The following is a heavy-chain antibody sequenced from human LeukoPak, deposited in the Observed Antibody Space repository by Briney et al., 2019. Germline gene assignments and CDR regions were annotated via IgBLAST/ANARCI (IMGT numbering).Heavy chain of an antibody. V-gene: IGHV1-18*01. CDR2: INTYNGNT. J-gene: IGHJ5*02. CDR1: GYTFTSYG. CDR3: ARDSGTTGTGIQGEFDP. D-gene: IGHD1-1*01. Sequence: ASVKVSCKASGYTFTSYGVTWARQAPGQGLEWMGWINTYNGNTNYAQKLQGRVTMTTDTSTSTAYMELRSLRSDDTAVYYCARDSGTTGTGIQGEFDPWGQGTLVTVSS.